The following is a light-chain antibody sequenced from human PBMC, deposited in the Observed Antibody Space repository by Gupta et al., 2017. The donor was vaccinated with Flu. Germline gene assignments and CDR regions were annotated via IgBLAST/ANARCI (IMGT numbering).Light chain of an antibody. CDR1: QYISTY. J-gene: IGKJ2*01. Sequence: PSSLSASVGDRGNITCRASQYISTYLNWYHQKPGRAPTLLIYSTSHLHRGVPSRFSGSGSGTNFSLTISSLQLEDFATYYCQQSFTIARTFGQGTKLEVK. V-gene: IGKV1-39*01. CDR3: QQSFTIART. CDR2: STS.